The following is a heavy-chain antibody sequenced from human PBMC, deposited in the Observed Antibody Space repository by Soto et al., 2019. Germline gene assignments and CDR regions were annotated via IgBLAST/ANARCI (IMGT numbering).Heavy chain of an antibody. CDR3: AKKGGITMVRGVIGDYYYDGMDV. V-gene: IGHV3-23*01. J-gene: IGHJ6*02. CDR2: ISGSGGST. Sequence: GGSLRLSCAASGFTFSSYAMSWVRQAPGKGLEWVSAISGSGGSTYYADSVKGRFTISRDNSKNTLYLQMNSLRAEDTAVYYCAKKGGITMVRGVIGDYYYDGMDVWGQGTTVTVSS. D-gene: IGHD3-10*01. CDR1: GFTFSSYA.